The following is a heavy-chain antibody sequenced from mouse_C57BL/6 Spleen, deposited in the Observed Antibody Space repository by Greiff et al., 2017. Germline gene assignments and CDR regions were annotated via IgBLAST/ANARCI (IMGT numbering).Heavy chain of an antibody. V-gene: IGHV1-81*01. CDR3: APRDYDGGAWFAY. Sequence: VQLQQSGAELARPGASVKLSCKASGYTFTSYGISWVKQRTGQGLEWIGEIYPRSGNTYYNEKFKGKATLTADKSSSPAYMELRSLTSEDSAVYCCAPRDYDGGAWFAYWGQGTLVTVSA. CDR1: GYTFTSYG. J-gene: IGHJ3*01. D-gene: IGHD2-4*01. CDR2: IYPRSGNT.